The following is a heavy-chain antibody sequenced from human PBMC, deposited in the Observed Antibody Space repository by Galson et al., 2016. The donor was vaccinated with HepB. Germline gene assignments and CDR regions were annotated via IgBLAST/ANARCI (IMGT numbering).Heavy chain of an antibody. V-gene: IGHV3-48*01. CDR1: GFTFSTYS. J-gene: IGHJ2*01. CDR3: ARALSSSGWTYWYFDL. Sequence: SLRLSCAASGFTFSTYSMNWVRQAPGKGLEWVSYIGSGSTTIYYADSVKGRFTISRDNAKNSLFLQMNGLRAEDTAVYYCARALSSSGWTYWYFDLWGRGTLVTVSS. D-gene: IGHD6-19*01. CDR2: IGSGSTTI.